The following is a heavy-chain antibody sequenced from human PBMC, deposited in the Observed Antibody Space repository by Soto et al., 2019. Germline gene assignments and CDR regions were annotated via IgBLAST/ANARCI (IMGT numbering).Heavy chain of an antibody. CDR3: ARVGDAVAGTFSYYYGMDV. J-gene: IGHJ6*02. Sequence: ASVKVSCKASGYTFTSYYMHWVRQAPGQGLEWMGIINPSGGSTSYAQKFQGRVTMTRDTSTSTVYMELSSLRSEDTAVYYCARVGDAVAGTFSYYYGMDVWGQGTTVTVSS. CDR1: GYTFTSYY. D-gene: IGHD6-19*01. CDR2: INPSGGST. V-gene: IGHV1-46*01.